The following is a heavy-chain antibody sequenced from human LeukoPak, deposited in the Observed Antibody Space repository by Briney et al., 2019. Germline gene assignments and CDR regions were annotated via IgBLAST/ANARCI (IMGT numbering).Heavy chain of an antibody. CDR3: ARDRYYDSSGYSD. D-gene: IGHD3-22*01. CDR2: IYSSGGT. Sequence: GGSLRLSCAASGFTVSNTYMGWVRQALGKGLEWVSVIYSSGGTFYSESVKGRFTISRDNAKNTLYLQMNSLRAEDTAVYYCARDRYYDSSGYSDWGQGTLVTVSS. V-gene: IGHV3-53*01. J-gene: IGHJ4*02. CDR1: GFTVSNTY.